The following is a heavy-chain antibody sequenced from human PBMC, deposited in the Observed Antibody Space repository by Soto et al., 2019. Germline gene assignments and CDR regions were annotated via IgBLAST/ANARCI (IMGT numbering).Heavy chain of an antibody. CDR3: ARDRGMAADGTSGWFDP. Sequence: QVQLVQSGAEVKKPGASVKVSCKASGYTYTSYGISWVRPAPGQGLEWLGWISAHNGNTNYAQKLQGRVTMTTDTSTSTAYMELRSLRSDDTAVYYCARDRGMAADGTSGWFDPWGQGTLVTVSS. V-gene: IGHV1-18*01. CDR2: ISAHNGNT. J-gene: IGHJ5*02. CDR1: GYTYTSYG. D-gene: IGHD6-13*01.